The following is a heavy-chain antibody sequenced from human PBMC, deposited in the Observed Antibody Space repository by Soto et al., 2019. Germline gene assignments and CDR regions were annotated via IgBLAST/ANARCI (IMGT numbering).Heavy chain of an antibody. J-gene: IGHJ3*01. Sequence: GESLKISCXASGYKCTTFWLNWVRQTPGKGLEWLGRIDPTDSFTNYSPPFEGHVTISVDRSISTAYLQWNSLQASDTAIYYCARPASGGSRDAFDVWGQGTTVTVSS. CDR2: IDPTDSFT. CDR1: GYKCTTFW. CDR3: ARPASGGSRDAFDV. D-gene: IGHD2-15*01. V-gene: IGHV5-10-1*01.